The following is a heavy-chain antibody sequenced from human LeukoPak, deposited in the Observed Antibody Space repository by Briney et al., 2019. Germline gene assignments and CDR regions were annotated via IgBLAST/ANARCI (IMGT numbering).Heavy chain of an antibody. V-gene: IGHV4-59*01. J-gene: IGHJ4*02. CDR2: IYHSGST. CDR1: GDSISSYY. CDR3: ATGYSSTWYYFAY. D-gene: IGHD6-13*01. Sequence: SETPSLTCTVSGDSISSYYWSWIRQPPGKGLEWIGYIYHSGSTNYNPSLKSRVTISADTSKDQFSLKLASVTAADTAVYYCATGYSSTWYYFAYWGQGTLVTVSS.